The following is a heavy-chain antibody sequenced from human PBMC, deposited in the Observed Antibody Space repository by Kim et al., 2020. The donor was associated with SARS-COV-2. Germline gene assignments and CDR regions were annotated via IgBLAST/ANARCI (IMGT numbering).Heavy chain of an antibody. D-gene: IGHD6-19*01. Sequence: SETLSLTCTVSGGSISSYYWSWIRQPPGKGLEWIGYIYYSGSTNYNPSLKSRVTISVDTSKNQFSLKLSSVTAADTAVNYCARESEGYSSGWFIDYWGQGTLVTVSS. V-gene: IGHV4-59*01. CDR2: IYYSGST. CDR3: ARESEGYSSGWFIDY. CDR1: GGSISSYY. J-gene: IGHJ4*02.